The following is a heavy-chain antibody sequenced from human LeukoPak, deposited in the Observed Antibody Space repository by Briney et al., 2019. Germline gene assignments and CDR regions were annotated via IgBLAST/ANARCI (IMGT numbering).Heavy chain of an antibody. CDR2: IYSGGST. CDR1: GFTVSSNY. J-gene: IGHJ3*02. D-gene: IGHD2-21*02. V-gene: IGHV3-53*01. Sequence: GGSLRLSCAASGFTVSSNYMSWVRQAPGKGLEWVSVIYSGGSTYYADSVKGRFTISRDNAKNSLFLHMNSLRAEDTALYYCAREPPDFHEDDGFDIWGQGTLVTVSS. CDR3: AREPPDFHEDDGFDI.